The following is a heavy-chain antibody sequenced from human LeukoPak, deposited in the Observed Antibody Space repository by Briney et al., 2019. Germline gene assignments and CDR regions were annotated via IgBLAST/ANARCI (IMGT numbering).Heavy chain of an antibody. Sequence: SVKVSCKASGYTFPSYFMHWVRQAPGQGLEWMGGIIPIFGTANYAQKFQGRVTITADESTSTAYMELSSLRSEDTAVYYCARGDRVYCSGGSCYSSSSSGNTPLDYWGQGTLVTVSS. D-gene: IGHD2-15*01. V-gene: IGHV1-69*13. J-gene: IGHJ4*02. CDR2: IIPIFGTA. CDR3: ARGDRVYCSGGSCYSSSSSGNTPLDY. CDR1: GYTFPSYF.